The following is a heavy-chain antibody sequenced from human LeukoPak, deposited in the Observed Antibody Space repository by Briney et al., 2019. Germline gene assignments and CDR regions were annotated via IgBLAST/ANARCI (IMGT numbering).Heavy chain of an antibody. CDR2: MNPNSGNT. CDR1: GYTFTSYD. CDR3: ARPYDILTNGAFDI. J-gene: IGHJ3*02. Sequence: ASVKVSCKASGYTFTSYDINWVRQATGQGLEWMGWMNPNSGNTGYAQKFQGRVTMTRDTSTSTVYMELSSLRSEDTAVYYCARPYDILTNGAFDIWGQGTMVTVSS. V-gene: IGHV1-8*01. D-gene: IGHD3-9*01.